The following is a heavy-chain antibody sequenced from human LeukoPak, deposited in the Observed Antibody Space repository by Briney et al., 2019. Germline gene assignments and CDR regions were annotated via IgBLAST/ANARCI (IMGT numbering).Heavy chain of an antibody. CDR3: ARADYGGNSDFHY. Sequence: GGSLRLSCAASGFTFSTYWMHWVRQAPGKGLVWVSRISSDGSIAINADSVEGRFTVSRDNAKNTLYLQMNSLRVEDTAVYYCARADYGGNSDFHYWGQGTLVTVSS. CDR2: ISSDGSIA. D-gene: IGHD4-23*01. CDR1: GFTFSTYW. J-gene: IGHJ4*02. V-gene: IGHV3-74*01.